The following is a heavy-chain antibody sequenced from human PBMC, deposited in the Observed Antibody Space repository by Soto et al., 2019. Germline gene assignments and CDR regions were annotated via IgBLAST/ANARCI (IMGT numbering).Heavy chain of an antibody. Sequence: GESIKLPYKGSGYNFTSFWSGWVRQMPGKGLEWMGIIYPGDSDTRYSPSFQGQVTISADRSISTAYLQWRSLKASDSAMYYCAMWRGSSWFDYWGQGTQVTVSS. CDR2: IYPGDSDT. D-gene: IGHD6-13*01. V-gene: IGHV5-51*01. CDR3: AMWRGSSWFDY. CDR1: GYNFTSFW. J-gene: IGHJ4*02.